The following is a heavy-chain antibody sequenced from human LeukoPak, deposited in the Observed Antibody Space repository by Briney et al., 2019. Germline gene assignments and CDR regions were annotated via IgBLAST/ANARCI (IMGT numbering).Heavy chain of an antibody. CDR2: IYSGGST. CDR3: GRDRGAGAGDDVFNI. J-gene: IGHJ3*02. V-gene: IGHV3-66*01. D-gene: IGHD6-19*01. Sequence: PGGSLRLSCAASGFTVSSNYMSWVRQAPGKGLEWVSVIYSGGSTYYADSVKGRFTISRDNSKNTLYLQMNSLRAEDTAVYYCGRDRGAGAGDDVFNIGGKGKRVTFFS. CDR1: GFTVSSNY.